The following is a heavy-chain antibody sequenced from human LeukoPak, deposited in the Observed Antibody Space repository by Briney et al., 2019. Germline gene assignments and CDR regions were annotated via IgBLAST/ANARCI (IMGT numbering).Heavy chain of an antibody. CDR2: MNPNSGNT. V-gene: IGHV1-8*01. Sequence: ASVKVSCKASGYTFTSYDINWVRQATGQGLEWMGWMNPNSGNTGYAQKFQGRVTMTRDTSISTAYMELSRLRSDYTAVYYCARSLRGLDAFDIWGQGTMVTVSS. J-gene: IGHJ3*02. D-gene: IGHD3-16*01. CDR3: ARSLRGLDAFDI. CDR1: GYTFTSYD.